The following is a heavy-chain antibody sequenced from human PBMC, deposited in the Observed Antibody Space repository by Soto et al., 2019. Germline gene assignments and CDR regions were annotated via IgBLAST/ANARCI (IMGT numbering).Heavy chain of an antibody. D-gene: IGHD6-19*01. CDR1: RFTFSSYA. J-gene: IGHJ4*02. V-gene: IGHV3-23*01. CDR3: ASRSSGWYFDY. CDR2: ISGSGGST. Sequence: PGGSLRLSCAASRFTFSSYAINWVLQGPGKGLEWVSVISGSGGSTYYADSVKGRFTISRDNSKNTLYLQMNSLRAEDTAVYYCASRSSGWYFDYWGQGTLVTAPQ.